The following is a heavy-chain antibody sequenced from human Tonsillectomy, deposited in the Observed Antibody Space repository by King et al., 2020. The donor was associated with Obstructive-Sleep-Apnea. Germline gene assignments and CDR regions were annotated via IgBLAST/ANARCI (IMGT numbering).Heavy chain of an antibody. CDR2: ISYDGSIT. CDR3: ATGGGGSGWYGFDY. J-gene: IGHJ4*02. Sequence: VQLVESGGGVVQPGKPLTVSCAASGFTFSSYAMHWVRQAPGKGLEWVSLISYDGSITYYADPVKGRFTISRDNSKNTVYLHMNSLRADDTAVYYCATGGGGSGWYGFDYWGQGTLVTVSS. D-gene: IGHD6-19*01. V-gene: IGHV3-30*04. CDR1: GFTFSSYA.